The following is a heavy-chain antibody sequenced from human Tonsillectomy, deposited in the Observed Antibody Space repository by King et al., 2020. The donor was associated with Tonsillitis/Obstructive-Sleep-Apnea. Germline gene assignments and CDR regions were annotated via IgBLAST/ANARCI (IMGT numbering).Heavy chain of an antibody. J-gene: IGHJ5*02. CDR3: AREWRSVTGTISFDP. D-gene: IGHD1-7*01. V-gene: IGHV7-4-1*02. CDR2: SNTNTGNP. Sequence: VQLVESGSELKKPGASVKVSCKASGYTFTSYAMNWVRQAPGQGLEWMGWSNTNTGNPRNAQGFTGRFVFSLDTSVSTAYLQISSLKAEDTAVYYCAREWRSVTGTISFDPWGQGTLVTVSS. CDR1: GYTFTSYA.